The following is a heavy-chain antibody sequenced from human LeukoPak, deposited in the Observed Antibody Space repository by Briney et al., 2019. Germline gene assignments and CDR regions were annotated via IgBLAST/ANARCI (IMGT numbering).Heavy chain of an antibody. CDR2: IRYDGSNK. CDR1: GFTFSSYG. Sequence: GGSLRLSCAASGFTFSSYGMHRVRQAPGKGLEWVAFIRYDGSNKYYADSVKGRFTISRDNSENTLYLQMNSLRAEDTAVYYCAKDQYCSSTSCYRYYYMDVWGKGTTVTVSS. CDR3: AKDQYCSSTSCYRYYYMDV. J-gene: IGHJ6*03. D-gene: IGHD2-2*01. V-gene: IGHV3-30*02.